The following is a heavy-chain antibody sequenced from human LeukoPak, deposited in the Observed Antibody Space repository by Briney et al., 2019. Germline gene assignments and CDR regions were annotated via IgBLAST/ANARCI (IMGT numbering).Heavy chain of an antibody. CDR3: ARRVGTRYYFDY. CDR1: GYSFTSYW. Sequence: GESLKISWKGSGYSFTSYWSGWGRQMPGKGLEWRGIIYTGDSDTRESTFFQGQVTISAEKSISTAYPQWSSLKASDTAMYYCARRVGTRYYFDYWGQGTLVTVSS. CDR2: IYTGDSDT. J-gene: IGHJ4*02. V-gene: IGHV5-51*01. D-gene: IGHD7-27*01.